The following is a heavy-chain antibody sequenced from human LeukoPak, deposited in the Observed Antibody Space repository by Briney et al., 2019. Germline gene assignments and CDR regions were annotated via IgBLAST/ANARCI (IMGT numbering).Heavy chain of an antibody. V-gene: IGHV4-39*01. CDR2: TYYSGST. CDR3: ASTYCSGGSCYLPDNWFDP. J-gene: IGHJ5*02. Sequence: SETLSLTCTVSGGSISSSSYYWGWIRQPPGKGLEWIGSTYYSGSTYYNPSLKSRVTISVDTSKNQFSLKLSSVTAADTAVYYCASTYCSGGSCYLPDNWFDPWGQGTLVTVSS. CDR1: GGSISSSSYY. D-gene: IGHD2-15*01.